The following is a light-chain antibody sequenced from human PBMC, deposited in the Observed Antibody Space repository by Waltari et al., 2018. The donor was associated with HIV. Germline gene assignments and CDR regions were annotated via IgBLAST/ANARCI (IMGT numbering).Light chain of an antibody. J-gene: IGLJ2*01. Sequence: SVLTQPPSASGTPGQRVTIPCSGSTSNIGSNDVFWYQHLPGAAPKPLIHRNNQRPCGVPDRCSGSTSGTSASLAISGLRSEDEADYYCVAWDDSLRGVVFGGGTKVAAL. CDR2: RNN. CDR3: VAWDDSLRGVV. V-gene: IGLV1-47*01. CDR1: TSNIGSND.